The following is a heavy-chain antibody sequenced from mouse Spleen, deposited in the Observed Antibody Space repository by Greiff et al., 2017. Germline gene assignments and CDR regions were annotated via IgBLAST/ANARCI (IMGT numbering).Heavy chain of an antibody. Sequence: EVHLVESGPGLVKPSQSLSLTCSVTGYSITSGYYWNWIRQFPGNKLEWMGYISYDGSNNYNPSLKNRISITRDTSKNQFFLKLNSVTTEDTATYYCARDGGAMDYWGQGTSVTVSS. J-gene: IGHJ4*01. CDR3: ARDGGAMDY. CDR1: GYSITSGYY. V-gene: IGHV3-6*01. CDR2: ISYDGSN.